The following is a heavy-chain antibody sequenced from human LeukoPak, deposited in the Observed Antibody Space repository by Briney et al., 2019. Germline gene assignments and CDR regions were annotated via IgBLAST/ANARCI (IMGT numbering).Heavy chain of an antibody. D-gene: IGHD6-13*01. Sequence: GASVTVSCKASGYTFTGYYMHWVRQAPGQGLEWMGWISAYNGNINYAQKLQGRVTMTTDTSTSTAYMELRSLRSDDTAVYYCARGGSSSSWYNRWYYYYYGMDVWGQGTTVTVSS. CDR1: GYTFTGYY. CDR2: ISAYNGNI. CDR3: ARGGSSSSWYNRWYYYYYGMDV. J-gene: IGHJ6*02. V-gene: IGHV1-18*04.